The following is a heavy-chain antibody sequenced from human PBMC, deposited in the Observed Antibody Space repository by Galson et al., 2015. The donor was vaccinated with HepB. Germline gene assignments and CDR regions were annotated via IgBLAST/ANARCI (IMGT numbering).Heavy chain of an antibody. Sequence: SLRLSCAASGFTFSDYAMTWVRQAPGKGLEWVSGISGGGYNAYYAESVQGRFTISRDNSKNSLYLVMNSLRADDTAEYYCAKHHSTGTNTLFDPGGQGTLLTVS. CDR2: ISGGGYNA. D-gene: IGHD1-7*01. CDR3: AKHHSTGTNTLFDP. J-gene: IGHJ5*02. CDR1: GFTFSDYA. V-gene: IGHV3-23*01.